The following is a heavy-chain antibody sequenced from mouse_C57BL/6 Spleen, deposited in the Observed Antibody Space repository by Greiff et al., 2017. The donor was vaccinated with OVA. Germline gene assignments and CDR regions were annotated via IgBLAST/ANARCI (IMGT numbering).Heavy chain of an antibody. CDR1: GYTFTDYY. V-gene: IGHV1-26*01. Sequence: EVKLQQSGPELVKPGASVKISCKASGYTFTDYYMNWVKQSHGKSLEWIGDINPNNGGTSYNQKFKGKATLTVDKSSSTAYMELRSLTSEDSAVYYCARGNRDFDYWGQGTTLTVSS. CDR2: INPNNGGT. J-gene: IGHJ2*01. CDR3: ARGNRDFDY.